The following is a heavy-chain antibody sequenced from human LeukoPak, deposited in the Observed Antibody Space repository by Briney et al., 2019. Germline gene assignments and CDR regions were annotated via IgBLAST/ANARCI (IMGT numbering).Heavy chain of an antibody. D-gene: IGHD1-26*01. CDR1: GYTFTSYY. J-gene: IGHJ4*02. V-gene: IGHV1-46*01. Sequence: ASVKVSCKASGYTFTSYYMHWLRQAPGQGLEWMGIINPSGGSTSYAQKFQGRVTMTRDTSTSTVYMELSSLRSEDTAVYYCARDRRGSYNLYYFDYWGQGTLVTVSS. CDR2: INPSGGST. CDR3: ARDRRGSYNLYYFDY.